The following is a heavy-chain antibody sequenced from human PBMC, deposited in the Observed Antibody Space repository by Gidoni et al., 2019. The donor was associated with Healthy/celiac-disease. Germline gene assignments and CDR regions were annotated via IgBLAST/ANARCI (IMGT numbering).Heavy chain of an antibody. Sequence: EVQLVQSGAEVKKPGESMKIPRKGSGDSFSSYWIGWVRQMPGKGLEWMGIIYPGDSDTRYSPSFQGQVTISADKSISTAYLQWSSLKASDTAMYYGATSITIFGDLYYGMDVWGQGTTVTVSS. V-gene: IGHV5-51*01. D-gene: IGHD3-3*01. J-gene: IGHJ6*02. CDR2: IYPGDSDT. CDR1: GDSFSSYW. CDR3: ATSITIFGDLYYGMDV.